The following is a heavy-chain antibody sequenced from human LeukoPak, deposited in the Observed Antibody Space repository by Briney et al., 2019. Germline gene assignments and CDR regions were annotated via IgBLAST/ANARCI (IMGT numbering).Heavy chain of an antibody. CDR3: SNSYLRD. Sequence: GGSLRLSCAASGFTFSTYWMGWVSQAPGKGMEFVANIKPDGSGKYYGDCVKGRFTISRDNAENSLDLQMNSLRVEDTAVYFCSNSYLRDWGQGTLVTVSS. J-gene: IGHJ1*01. V-gene: IGHV3-7*01. CDR1: GFTFSTYW. CDR2: IKPDGSGK. D-gene: IGHD3-10*01.